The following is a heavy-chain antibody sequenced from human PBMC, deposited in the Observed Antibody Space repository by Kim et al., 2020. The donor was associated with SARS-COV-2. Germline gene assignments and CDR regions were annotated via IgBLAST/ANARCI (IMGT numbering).Heavy chain of an antibody. Sequence: GGSLRLSCAASGFTFSSYAMHWVRQAPGKGLEWVAVISYDGSNKYYADSVKGRFTISRDNSKNTLYLQMNSLRAEDTAVYYCAERGTATDAFDIWGQGT. CDR2: ISYDGSNK. J-gene: IGHJ3*02. D-gene: IGHD5-18*01. CDR1: GFTFSSYA. V-gene: IGHV3-30-3*01. CDR3: AERGTATDAFDI.